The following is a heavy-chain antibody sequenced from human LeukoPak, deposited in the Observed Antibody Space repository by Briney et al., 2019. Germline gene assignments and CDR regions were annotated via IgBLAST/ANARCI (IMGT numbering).Heavy chain of an antibody. CDR2: ISSSSSTI. D-gene: IGHD3-10*01. J-gene: IGHJ5*02. CDR1: GFTFSSYS. Sequence: PGGSLRLSCAASGFTFSSYSMNWVRQAPGKGLEWVSYISSSSSTIYYADSVKGRFTISRDNAKNSLYLQMNSLRAEDTAVYYCASHLWFGANWFDPWGQGTLVTVSS. CDR3: ASHLWFGANWFDP. V-gene: IGHV3-48*04.